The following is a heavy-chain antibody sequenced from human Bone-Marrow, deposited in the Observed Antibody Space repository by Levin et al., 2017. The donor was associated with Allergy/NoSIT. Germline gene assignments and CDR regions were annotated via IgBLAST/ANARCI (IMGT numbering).Heavy chain of an antibody. D-gene: IGHD6-13*01. Sequence: ASVKVSCSVSGYTFSDYYIHWIRQPPGQGLEWIGWIDPTRGATQFAEKFHARVVLTRDSSISTAYMELGKLRSDDTALCYCARGGASSNDYWGQGTLVTVSS. V-gene: IGHV1-2*02. J-gene: IGHJ4*02. CDR2: IDPTRGAT. CDR3: ARGGASSNDY. CDR1: GYTFSDYY.